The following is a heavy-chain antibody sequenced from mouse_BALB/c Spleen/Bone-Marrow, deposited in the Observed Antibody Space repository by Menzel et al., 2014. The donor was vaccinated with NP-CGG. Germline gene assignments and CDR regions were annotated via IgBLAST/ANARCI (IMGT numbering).Heavy chain of an antibody. D-gene: IGHD3-2*01. CDR3: ARALDSSGYGFAY. CDR1: GFSLTSYG. J-gene: IGHJ3*01. CDR2: IWAGGST. Sequence: QVQLKHSGPGLVAPSQSLSITCTVSGFSLTSYGVHWVRQPPGKGLEWLGVIWAGGSTNYNSALMSRLSISKDNSKSQVFLKMNSLQTDDTAMYYCARALDSSGYGFAYWGQGTLVTVSA. V-gene: IGHV2-9*02.